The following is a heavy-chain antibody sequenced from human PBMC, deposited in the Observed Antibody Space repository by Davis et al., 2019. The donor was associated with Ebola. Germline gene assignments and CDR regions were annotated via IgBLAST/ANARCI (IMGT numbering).Heavy chain of an antibody. CDR2: IKQDGSEK. D-gene: IGHD3-9*01. CDR1: GFTFRNYW. Sequence: GGSLRLSCAASGFTFRNYWMSWVRQAPGKGLEWVANIKQDGSEKYYVDSVKGRFTISRDNAKNSLYLQMNSLRAEDTALYHCARVNAVTGYSRFDPWGQGTLVTVSS. V-gene: IGHV3-7*03. J-gene: IGHJ5*02. CDR3: ARVNAVTGYSRFDP.